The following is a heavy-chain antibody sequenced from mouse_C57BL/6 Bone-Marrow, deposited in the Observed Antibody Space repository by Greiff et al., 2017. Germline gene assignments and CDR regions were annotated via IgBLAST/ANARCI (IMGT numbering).Heavy chain of an antibody. CDR3: ARESNCGSSWEFAY. V-gene: IGHV5-4*01. CDR2: ISDGGSYT. CDR1: GFTFSSYA. J-gene: IGHJ3*01. D-gene: IGHD1-1*01. Sequence: EVKLVESGGGLVKPGGSLKLSCAASGFTFSSYAMSWVRQTPEKRLEWVATISDGGSYTYYPDNVKGRFTISRDDDKNHLYLQIRHLKSEDTAMYYCARESNCGSSWEFAYWGQGTLVTVSA.